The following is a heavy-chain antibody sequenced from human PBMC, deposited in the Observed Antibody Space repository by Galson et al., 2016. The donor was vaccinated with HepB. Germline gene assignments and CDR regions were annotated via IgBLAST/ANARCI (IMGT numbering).Heavy chain of an antibody. V-gene: IGHV1-69*13. CDR2: IIPMLRSA. J-gene: IGHJ4*02. CDR3: SRGKRLRFWPHDD. D-gene: IGHD5-12*01. CDR1: GVPLSSYG. Sequence: SVKVSCKASGVPLSSYGISWVRQAPGQGLEWMGGIIPMLRSANQAQKFQGRLAITADEATSTVYMELSRLRSDDTAVYYCSRGKRLRFWPHDDWGQGTLVTVSS.